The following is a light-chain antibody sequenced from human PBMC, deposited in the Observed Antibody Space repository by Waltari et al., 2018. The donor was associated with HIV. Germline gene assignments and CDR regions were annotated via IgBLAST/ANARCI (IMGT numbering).Light chain of an antibody. V-gene: IGLV2-8*01. CDR1: DSDIGSTHF. CDR3: SSYAGRDIRVV. Sequence: ALTQPPSASGSPGQSVTISCTGGDSDIGSTHFFSWYQQHPGKAPKLMLYEVNKRPSGVSHRFSGAKSGSVASLTVSGLQADDEADYYCSSYAGRDIRVVFGGGTKLTVL. J-gene: IGLJ2*01. CDR2: EVN.